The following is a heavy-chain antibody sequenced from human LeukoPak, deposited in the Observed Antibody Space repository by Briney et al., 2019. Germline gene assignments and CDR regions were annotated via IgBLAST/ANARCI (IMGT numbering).Heavy chain of an antibody. J-gene: IGHJ6*02. CDR2: ISYDGINI. D-gene: IGHD1-26*01. Sequence: SGGSLRLSCAASGFTFNSYGMHWVRQAPGKGLEWVAVISYDGINIYYTDSVKGRFSISRDNSKNTLYLQMNSLRAEDTAVYYCARVSGRSNPDVWGQGTTVTVSS. CDR3: ARVSGRSNPDV. CDR1: GFTFNSYG. V-gene: IGHV3-30*03.